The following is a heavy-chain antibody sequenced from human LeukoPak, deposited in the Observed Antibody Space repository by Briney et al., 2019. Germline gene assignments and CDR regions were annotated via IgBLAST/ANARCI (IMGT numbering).Heavy chain of an antibody. D-gene: IGHD2-15*01. J-gene: IGHJ2*01. Sequence: GRSLRLSCAASGFTFSSYAMHWVRQAPGKGLEWVAVISYDGSNKYYADSVKGRFTISRDNAKLYLQMNSLRADDTAVYYCAGGQGWHFDLWGLGTLITVSS. CDR1: GFTFSSYA. V-gene: IGHV3-30-3*01. CDR2: ISYDGSNK. CDR3: AGGQGWHFDL.